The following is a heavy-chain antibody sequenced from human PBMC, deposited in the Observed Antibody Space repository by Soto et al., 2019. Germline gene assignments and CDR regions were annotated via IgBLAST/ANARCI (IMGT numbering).Heavy chain of an antibody. J-gene: IGHJ4*02. CDR2: IPSRGRP. D-gene: IGHD5-12*01. CDR3: VRDQYSGYDFAL. Sequence: PSETLSLTCSVSGASIAGGSYYWSWVRQPPGKGLEWIGYIPSRGRPFYNPSLTSRGTISADSSKNQLSLQLTSVTAADTAVYYSVRDQYSGYDFALWGQVNLVTDS. CDR1: GASIAGGSYY. V-gene: IGHV4-30-4*01.